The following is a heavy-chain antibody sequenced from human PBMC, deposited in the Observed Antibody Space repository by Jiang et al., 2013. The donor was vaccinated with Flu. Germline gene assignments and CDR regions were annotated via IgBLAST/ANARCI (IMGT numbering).Heavy chain of an antibody. CDR1: YSFTSYW. Sequence: YSFTSYWIGWVRQMPGKGLEWMGIIYPGDSDTRYSPSFQGQVTISADKSISTAYLQWSSLKASDTAMYYCARHRGGHYDSSGYSYWYFDLWGRGTLVTVSS. D-gene: IGHD3-22*01. V-gene: IGHV5-51*01. CDR2: IYPGDSDT. J-gene: IGHJ2*01. CDR3: ARHRGGHYDSSGYSYWYFDL.